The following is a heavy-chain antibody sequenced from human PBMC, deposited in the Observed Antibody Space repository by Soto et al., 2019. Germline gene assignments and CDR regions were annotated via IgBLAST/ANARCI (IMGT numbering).Heavy chain of an antibody. J-gene: IGHJ4*02. CDR1: GFTFNNYA. D-gene: IGHD5-12*01. CDR3: ARKGGYDHYYFAD. CDR2: ISGSGGTT. V-gene: IGHV3-23*01. Sequence: PGGSLRLSCAVSGFTFNNYAMSWVRQAPGKGLEWVADISGSGGTTYYADSAKGRFTISRDNSKNTLYLDMNSLRAEDTAVYYCARKGGYDHYYFADWGQGTLVTVSS.